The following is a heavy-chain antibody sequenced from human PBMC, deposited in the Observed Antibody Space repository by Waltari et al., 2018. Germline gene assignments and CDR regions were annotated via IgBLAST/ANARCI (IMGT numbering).Heavy chain of an antibody. D-gene: IGHD3-16*01. J-gene: IGHJ4*02. V-gene: IGHV3-74*01. Sequence: EVQLVESGGGLVQPGGSLRLSCEASGFTFSRSSMHWVRQAPGKGLVWVSRINTDGSSTNYADSVKGRFTISRDNGKNTLYRQMNSLRAEDAAGYYCARDGGGNGYIHYWGQGTLVTVSS. CDR3: ARDGGGNGYIHY. CDR2: INTDGSST. CDR1: GFTFSRSS.